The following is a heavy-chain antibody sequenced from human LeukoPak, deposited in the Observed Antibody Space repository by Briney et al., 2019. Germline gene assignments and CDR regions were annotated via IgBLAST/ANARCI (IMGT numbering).Heavy chain of an antibody. V-gene: IGHV1-3*01. J-gene: IGHJ4*02. D-gene: IGHD4-17*01. CDR2: INAGNGNT. CDR3: ARAHGVLDFDY. Sequence: WMGWINAGNGNTKYSQKFQGRVTITRDTSASTAYMELSSLRSEDTAVYYCARAHGVLDFDYWGQGTLVTVSS.